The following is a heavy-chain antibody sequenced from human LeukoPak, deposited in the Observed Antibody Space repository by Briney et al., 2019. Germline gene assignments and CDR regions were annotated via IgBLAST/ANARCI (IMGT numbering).Heavy chain of an antibody. J-gene: IGHJ6*03. D-gene: IGHD2-2*01. V-gene: IGHV4-39*07. CDR2: IYYSGST. CDR3: ARVVWGYCRSTSGEGGYYYYYYMDV. Sequence: SETLSLTCTVSGGSISSSCYYWGWIRQPPGKGLEWIGIIYYSGSTYYNPSIKSLITISLDTTNNLFSLKLRSVTAAVSAVYYCARVVWGYCRSTSGEGGYYYYYYMDVWGKGTTVTISS. CDR1: GGSISSSCYY.